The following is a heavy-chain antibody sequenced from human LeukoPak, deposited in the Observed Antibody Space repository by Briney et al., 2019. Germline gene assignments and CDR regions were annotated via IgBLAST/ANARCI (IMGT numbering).Heavy chain of an antibody. J-gene: IGHJ4*02. CDR3: ARDWRGFDY. CDR2: IIPIFGTA. V-gene: IGHV1-69*13. Sequence: GASVKVSCKASGYTFTSYAMNWVRQAPGQGLEWMGGIIPIFGTANYAQKFQGRVTITADESTSTAYMELSSLRSEDTAVYYCARDWRGFDYWGQGTLVTVSS. CDR1: GYTFTSYA.